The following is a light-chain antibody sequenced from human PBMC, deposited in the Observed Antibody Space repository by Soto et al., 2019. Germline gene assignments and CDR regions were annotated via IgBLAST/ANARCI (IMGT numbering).Light chain of an antibody. Sequence: EIVMTQSPATLSVSPGERATLSCRASQRVSTNLAWYQQKPGQAPRLLIYGASTRATGIPGRFSGSGAETEFTLTISNLQSEDFAVYYCQQYSDWPPTYTFGQGTKLESK. V-gene: IGKV3-15*01. CDR3: QQYSDWPPTYT. CDR2: GAS. J-gene: IGKJ2*01. CDR1: QRVSTN.